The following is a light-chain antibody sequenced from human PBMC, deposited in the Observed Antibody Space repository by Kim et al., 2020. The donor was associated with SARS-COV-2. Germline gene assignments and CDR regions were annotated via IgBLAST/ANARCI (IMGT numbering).Light chain of an antibody. CDR2: RAS. J-gene: IGKJ1*01. Sequence: DIQMTQSPSTLSASVGDSVTITCRASQSIDTWLAWYQQKPGKAPKLLIYRASRLEDGVPSRFSGSGSGTEFSLTITGLQPDDFAVYYCQPCHTYWTFGPGTKVDIK. CDR3: QPCHTYWT. V-gene: IGKV1-5*03. CDR1: QSIDTW.